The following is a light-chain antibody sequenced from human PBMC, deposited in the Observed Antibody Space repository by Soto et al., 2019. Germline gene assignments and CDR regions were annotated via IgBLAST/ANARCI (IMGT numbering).Light chain of an antibody. CDR3: SSYTSSSTLRV. V-gene: IGLV2-14*01. J-gene: IGLJ2*01. CDR1: SSDVGCYNY. Sequence: QSALTQPASVSGSPGQSITISCTGTSSDVGCYNYVSWYQQHPGKAPKLMIYDVSNRPSGVSNRFSGSKSGNTASLTISGLQAEDEAEYYCSSYTSSSTLRVFGGGTKLTVL. CDR2: DVS.